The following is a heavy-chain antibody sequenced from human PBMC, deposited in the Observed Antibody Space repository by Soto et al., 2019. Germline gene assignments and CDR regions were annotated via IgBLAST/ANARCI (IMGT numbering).Heavy chain of an antibody. CDR1: GYNFNSHS. Sequence: ASVKVSCKGSGYNFNSHSINWLHQDPAQGLEWMGWINPNTGNPTYEQGFTGRFVFSVDTSVSTVYLQIFSLKADDSAVYYCARDRASGSFVYWGPGTLVTVSS. CDR3: ARDRASGSFVY. J-gene: IGHJ4*02. CDR2: INPNTGNP. D-gene: IGHD1-26*01. V-gene: IGHV7-4-1*01.